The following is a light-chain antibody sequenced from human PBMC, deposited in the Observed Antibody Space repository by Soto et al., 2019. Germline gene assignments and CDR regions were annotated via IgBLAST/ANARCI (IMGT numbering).Light chain of an antibody. J-gene: IGKJ1*01. Sequence: DIQITQSPSTLSASVGDRVTITCRASQSISSWLAWYQQKPGKAPKLLIYDASSLESGGPSRFSGSGSGTEFTLTISSLQPDDFATYYCQQYNRYSRTFGQGTKVEIK. V-gene: IGKV1-5*01. CDR2: DAS. CDR1: QSISSW. CDR3: QQYNRYSRT.